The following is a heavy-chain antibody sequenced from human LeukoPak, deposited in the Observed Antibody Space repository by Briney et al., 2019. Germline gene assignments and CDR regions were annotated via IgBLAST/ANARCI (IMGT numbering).Heavy chain of an antibody. CDR3: ARGGSDIAPFDH. D-gene: IGHD5-12*01. CDR2: IYHSGST. V-gene: IGHV4-38-2*02. Sequence: SETLSLTCTVSGYSISSGYYWGWIRQPPGKGLEWIGSIYHSGSTYYNPSLKSRVTISVDTSKNQFSLKLSSVTAADTAVYYCARGGSDIAPFDHWGQGTLVTVSS. CDR1: GYSISSGYY. J-gene: IGHJ4*02.